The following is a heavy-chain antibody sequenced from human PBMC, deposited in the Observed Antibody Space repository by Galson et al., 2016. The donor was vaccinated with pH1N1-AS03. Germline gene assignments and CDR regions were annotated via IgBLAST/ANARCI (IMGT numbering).Heavy chain of an antibody. CDR3: ARDPRGPCSSATCATTYYFGMDV. CDR2: IKPNNGVT. Sequence: SVKVSCKASGYIFTGFYVHWVRQAPGQGLEWMGWIKPNNGVTNYAQKFQAWVTMTGDTSISTAYMELYGLKSDDTAVYYCARDPRGPCSSATCATTYYFGMDVWGQGTTVIVSS. D-gene: IGHD1-26*01. CDR1: GYIFTGFY. J-gene: IGHJ6*02. V-gene: IGHV1-2*04.